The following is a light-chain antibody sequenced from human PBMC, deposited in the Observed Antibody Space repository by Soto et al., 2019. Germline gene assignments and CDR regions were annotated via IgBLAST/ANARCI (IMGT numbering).Light chain of an antibody. CDR3: QQRSNWPRT. Sequence: EIVLTQSPATLSLSPGERATLSCRASQSVSSYLAWYQQKPGQAPRLLIYDASNRATGIPARFSGSGSGTDFTHTISSLEPEDFAVYYCQQRSNWPRTFGQGTRWIS. CDR2: DAS. J-gene: IGKJ1*01. CDR1: QSVSSY. V-gene: IGKV3-11*01.